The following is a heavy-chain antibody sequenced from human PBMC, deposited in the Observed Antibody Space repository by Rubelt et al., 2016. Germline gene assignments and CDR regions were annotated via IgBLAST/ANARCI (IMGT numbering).Heavy chain of an antibody. Sequence: QVQLQQWGAGLLKPSETLSLICAVYGESFSDHYWTWIRQPPGKGLEWIGEVNHRGSTNYNASLKSRVTISADTSKNQFSLKGRSVTAADTAVYYCARRFCSNTGCFTVDYWGLGNLVTVS. CDR2: VNHRGST. CDR1: GESFSDHY. J-gene: IGHJ4*02. V-gene: IGHV4-34*02. D-gene: IGHD2-8*02. CDR3: ARRFCSNTGCFTVDY.